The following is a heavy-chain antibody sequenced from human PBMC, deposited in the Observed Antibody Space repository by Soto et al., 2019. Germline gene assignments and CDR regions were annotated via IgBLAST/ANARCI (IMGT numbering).Heavy chain of an antibody. D-gene: IGHD1-1*01. CDR2: IYWDGES. CDR3: AHRDPTGTTTYLAP. Sequence: SGPTLVNATETLTLTCTFSGFSFTTTRMGVGWTRQPPGKALEWLAIIYWDGESRYNPLLRRRLTLTEDTSKNHVVLTMTNMDLKAPATYSRAHRDPTGTTTYLAPGGQGIPVTVS. J-gene: IGHJ5*02. V-gene: IGHV2-5*02. CDR1: GFSFTTTRMG.